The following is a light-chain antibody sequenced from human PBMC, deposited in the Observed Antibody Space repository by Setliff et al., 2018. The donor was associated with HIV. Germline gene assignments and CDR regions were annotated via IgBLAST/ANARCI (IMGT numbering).Light chain of an antibody. J-gene: IGLJ1*01. V-gene: IGLV2-14*03. CDR2: DVS. CDR3: SSYSSSTSFYV. CDR1: SSDVGDYKY. Sequence: QSVLTQPASVSGSPGQSITISCTGTSSDVGDYKYVSWYQQLPGKAPKLMLYDVSHRPSVVPNRFAGSKSGDTASLTISGLQADDEANYYCSSYSSSTSFYVFGTGTKVTVL.